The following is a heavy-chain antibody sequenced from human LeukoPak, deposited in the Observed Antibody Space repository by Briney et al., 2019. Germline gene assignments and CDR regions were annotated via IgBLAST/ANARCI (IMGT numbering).Heavy chain of an antibody. CDR3: ARDSEELERRNWFDP. J-gene: IGHJ5*02. CDR2: INLSGRGA. V-gene: IGHV1-46*02. Sequence: GASVKVTCNAAPSTFNKYYIHLVRQAPAQGLEWMGVINLSGRGASNAQRFHGRVTITSDTSASTDYMDLSSLTSDDTAVYYCARDSEELERRNWFDPWGTGTLVTVSS. CDR1: PSTFNKYY. D-gene: IGHD1-1*01.